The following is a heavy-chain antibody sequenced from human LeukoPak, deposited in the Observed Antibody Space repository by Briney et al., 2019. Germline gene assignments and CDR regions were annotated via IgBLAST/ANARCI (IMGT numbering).Heavy chain of an antibody. J-gene: IGHJ4*02. D-gene: IGHD5-12*01. Sequence: GGSLRLSCAASGFTFSSYGMHWVRQAPGKGLEWVAAIWYDGSNKYYADSVKGRFTISRDNSRNTLYLQMISLRAEDTAVYYGARDRNVDILTTTPGYWGQGTLVTVSS. CDR1: GFTFSSYG. CDR2: IWYDGSNK. CDR3: ARDRNVDILTTTPGY. V-gene: IGHV3-33*08.